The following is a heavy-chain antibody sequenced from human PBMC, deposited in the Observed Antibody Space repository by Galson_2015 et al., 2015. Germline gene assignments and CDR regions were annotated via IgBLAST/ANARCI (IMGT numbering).Heavy chain of an antibody. J-gene: IGHJ6*03. Sequence: SVKVSCKASGYTFTSYAMHWVRQAPGQRLEWMGWINAGNGNTKYSQKFQGRVTITRDTSASTAYMELSSLRSEDTAVYYCARGTTIKSRYYYYYYYMDVWGKGTTVTVSS. D-gene: IGHD3-9*01. CDR1: GYTFTSYA. CDR3: ARGTTIKSRYYYYYYYMDV. CDR2: INAGNGNT. V-gene: IGHV1-3*01.